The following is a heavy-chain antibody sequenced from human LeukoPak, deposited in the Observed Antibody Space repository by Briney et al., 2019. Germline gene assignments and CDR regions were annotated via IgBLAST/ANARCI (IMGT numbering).Heavy chain of an antibody. D-gene: IGHD1-14*01. Sequence: GSLRLSCAASGFTFSSYSMSWVRQAPGKGLEWIGSIYHSGTTNYNPSLKSRVTMSVDTSKNQFSLRLNSVTATDTAVYYCARLNKPGWFDPWGQGTLVTVSS. V-gene: IGHV4-59*08. CDR3: ARLNKPGWFDP. CDR1: GFTFSSYS. J-gene: IGHJ5*02. CDR2: IYHSGTT.